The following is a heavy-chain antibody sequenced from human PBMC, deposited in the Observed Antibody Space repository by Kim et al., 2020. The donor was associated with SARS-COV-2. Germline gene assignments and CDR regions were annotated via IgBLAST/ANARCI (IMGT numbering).Heavy chain of an antibody. CDR3: ARATTTIFGVVSEFDY. V-gene: IGHV4-31*02. Sequence: LGSRVTISVDTSKNQFSLKLSSETAADTAVYYCARATTTIFGVVSEFDYWGQGTLVTVSS. J-gene: IGHJ4*02. D-gene: IGHD3-3*01.